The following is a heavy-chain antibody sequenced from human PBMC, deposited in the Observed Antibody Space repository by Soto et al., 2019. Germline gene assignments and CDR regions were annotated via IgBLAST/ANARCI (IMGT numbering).Heavy chain of an antibody. V-gene: IGHV4-61*08. CDR1: GGSVSIGDYY. Sequence: SETLSLTCTVSGGSVSIGDYYWSCIRQPPGKGLEWIGYIYYSGNTNYNPSLKSRVIISVDTSKNLFSLKLTSVTAADTAVYYCARIPVDTSMIYWLDPWGQGTLVTVSS. D-gene: IGHD5-18*01. CDR2: IYYSGNT. CDR3: ARIPVDTSMIYWLDP. J-gene: IGHJ5*02.